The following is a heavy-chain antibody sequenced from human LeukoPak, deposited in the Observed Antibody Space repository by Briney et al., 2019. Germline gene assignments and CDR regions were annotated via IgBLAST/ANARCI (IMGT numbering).Heavy chain of an antibody. J-gene: IGHJ4*02. CDR3: ARDAIVVVVAATPRGPFHY. CDR2: IKQDGSEK. V-gene: IGHV3-7*01. Sequence: GGSLRLSCAASGFTFSSYWMSWVRQAPGKGLEWVANIKQDGSEKYYVASVKGRFTFSRDDAKNSLYLQMNSLRAEDTAVYYCARDAIVVVVAATPRGPFHYWGQGTLVTVSS. D-gene: IGHD2-15*01. CDR1: GFTFSSYW.